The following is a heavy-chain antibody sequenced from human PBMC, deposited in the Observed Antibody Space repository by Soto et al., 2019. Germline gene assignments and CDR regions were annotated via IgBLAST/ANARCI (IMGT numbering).Heavy chain of an antibody. CDR1: GFTFSSYG. CDR2: ISYDGSNK. D-gene: IGHD2-15*01. Sequence: GGSLRLSCAASGFTFSSYGMHWVRQAPGKGLEWVAVISYDGSNKYYADSVKGRFTISRDNSKNTLYLQMNSLRAEDTAVYYCEKTYCSGGSCYGYMDVWGKGTTVTVSS. V-gene: IGHV3-30*18. CDR3: EKTYCSGGSCYGYMDV. J-gene: IGHJ6*03.